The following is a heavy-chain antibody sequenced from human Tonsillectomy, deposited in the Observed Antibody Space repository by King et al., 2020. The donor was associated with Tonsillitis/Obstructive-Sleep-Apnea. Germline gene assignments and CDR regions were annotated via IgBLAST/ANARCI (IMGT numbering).Heavy chain of an antibody. CDR2: IYSGGST. Sequence: VQLVESGGGLIQPGGSLRLSCAASGFTVSSNYMSWVRQAPGKGLEWVSVIYSGGSTYYADPVKGRFTISRDNSKNTLYLQMNSLRAEDTAVYYCASSSLGELSFDYWGQGTLVTVSS. CDR3: ASSSLGELSFDY. V-gene: IGHV3-53*01. J-gene: IGHJ4*02. D-gene: IGHD3-16*02. CDR1: GFTVSSNY.